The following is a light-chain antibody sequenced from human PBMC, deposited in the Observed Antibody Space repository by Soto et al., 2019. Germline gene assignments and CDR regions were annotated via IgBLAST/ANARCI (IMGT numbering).Light chain of an antibody. CDR3: FTFTATGTHG. V-gene: IGLV2-14*01. Sequence: QSALTHPASLSGSPGQSLPICCTGTSSDIAAYDYVSWFQQHPGKAPKLMISKVNNRPSGDSNRFSGSKSGNTPSLTITGLLVEDEAEYFFFTFTATGTHGFGSGTKVTV. J-gene: IGLJ1*01. CDR2: KVN. CDR1: SSDIAAYDY.